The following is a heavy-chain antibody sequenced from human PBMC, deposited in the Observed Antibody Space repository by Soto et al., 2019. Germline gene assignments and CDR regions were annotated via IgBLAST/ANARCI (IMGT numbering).Heavy chain of an antibody. CDR1: GGSISSYY. CDR3: ARHLEANDYIWGSYPYYFDY. D-gene: IGHD3-16*02. CDR2: IYYSGST. V-gene: IGHV4-59*08. J-gene: IGHJ4*02. Sequence: PSETLSLTCTVSGGSISSYYWSWIRQPPGKGLEWIGYIYYSGSTNYNPSLKSRVTISVDTSKNQFSLKLSSVTAADTAVYYFARHLEANDYIWGSYPYYFDYWGQGTLVTVSS.